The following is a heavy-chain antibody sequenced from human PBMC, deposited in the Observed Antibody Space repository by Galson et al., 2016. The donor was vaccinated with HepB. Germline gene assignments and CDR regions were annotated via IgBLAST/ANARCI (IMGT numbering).Heavy chain of an antibody. CDR2: INPRSSNT. D-gene: IGHD6-13*01. J-gene: IGHJ6*02. V-gene: IGHV1-46*01. CDR1: GHTFTSYY. CDR3: AAALDDYYYGMDV. Sequence: SVKVSCKASGHTFTSYYIHWVRQAPGQGLEWMGIINPRSSNTNYAQKVQGRVTMTRDTSTSTVYMQMSSLRSDDTAAYYCAAALDDYYYGMDVWGQGTTVTVSS.